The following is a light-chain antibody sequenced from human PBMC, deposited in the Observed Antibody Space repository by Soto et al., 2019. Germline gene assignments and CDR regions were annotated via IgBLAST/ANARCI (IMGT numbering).Light chain of an antibody. Sequence: QSALTQPPSASGSHGQSVTISCTGTKNDIGVYDFVSWYQHHPGKAPRLIIYDVVQRPSGVPDRFSGSKSGNTASLTVSGLQAADEAEYFCKSYAGSNTYVFGSGTKVTVL. CDR3: KSYAGSNTYV. CDR1: KNDIGVYDF. J-gene: IGLJ1*01. CDR2: DVV. V-gene: IGLV2-8*01.